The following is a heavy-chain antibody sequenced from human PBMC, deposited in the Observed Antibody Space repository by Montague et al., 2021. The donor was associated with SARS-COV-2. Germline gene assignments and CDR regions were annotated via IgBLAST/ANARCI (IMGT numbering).Heavy chain of an antibody. CDR3: ARDYGDYGSGYYYGMDV. Sequence: SETLSLTCTVSGGSISSSSYYWGWVRQPPGQRLEWIGSNYYSGSTYYNPSLKSRVTISVDTSENQFSLKLSSVTAAATAVYYCARDYGDYGSGYYYGMDVWGQGTTVTVSS. CDR2: NYYSGST. D-gene: IGHD4-17*01. V-gene: IGHV4-39*07. J-gene: IGHJ6*02. CDR1: GGSISSSSYY.